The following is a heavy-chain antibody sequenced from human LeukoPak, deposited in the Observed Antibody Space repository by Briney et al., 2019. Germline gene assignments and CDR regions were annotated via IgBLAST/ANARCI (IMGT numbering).Heavy chain of an antibody. D-gene: IGHD3-22*01. CDR1: GYTFTSYA. CDR3: ARDGETYYYDSSGYQGGLDY. V-gene: IGHV7-4-1*02. CDR2: INTNTGNP. Sequence: ASVKVSCKASGYTFTSYAMNWVRQAPGQGLEWMGWINTNTGNPTYAQGFTGRFVFSLDTSVSTAYLQISSLKAEDTAVYCCARDGETYYYDSSGYQGGLDYWGQGTLVTVSS. J-gene: IGHJ4*02.